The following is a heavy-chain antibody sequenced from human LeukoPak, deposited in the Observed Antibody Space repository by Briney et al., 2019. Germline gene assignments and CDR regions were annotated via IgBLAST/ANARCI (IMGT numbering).Heavy chain of an antibody. D-gene: IGHD3-22*01. CDR1: GFTFSSYA. J-gene: IGHJ5*02. Sequence: GGSLRLSCAASGFTFSSYALSWVRQAPGKGLEWVSAISGRGAATYYADSVKGRFTISRDNSKNTLYLQMNSLRVEDTAVYFCAKDPSDTYYHDSSDYWSSPWFDPWGQGTLVTVSS. CDR2: ISGRGAAT. V-gene: IGHV3-23*01. CDR3: AKDPSDTYYHDSSDYWSSPWFDP.